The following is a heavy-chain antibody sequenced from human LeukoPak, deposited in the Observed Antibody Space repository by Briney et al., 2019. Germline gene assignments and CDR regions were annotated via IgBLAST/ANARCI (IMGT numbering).Heavy chain of an antibody. Sequence: ETLSLTCTVSGGSISSYYWSWIRQPPGKGLEWIGYIYTSGSTNYNPSLKSRVTISVDTSKNQFSLKLSSVTAADTAVYYCASMYYYDSSGFAFDIWGQGTMVTVSS. J-gene: IGHJ3*02. D-gene: IGHD3-22*01. CDR3: ASMYYYDSSGFAFDI. V-gene: IGHV4-4*09. CDR1: GGSISSYY. CDR2: IYTSGST.